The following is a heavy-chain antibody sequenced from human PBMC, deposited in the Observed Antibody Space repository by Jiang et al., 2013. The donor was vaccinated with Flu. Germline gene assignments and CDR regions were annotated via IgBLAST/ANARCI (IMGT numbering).Heavy chain of an antibody. CDR3: ARDSTVVTPEGDDYHLGMDV. D-gene: IGHD4-23*01. J-gene: IGHJ6*02. CDR2: INHSGSS. CDR1: GGSLSGYY. Sequence: LKPSETLSLTCAVYGGSLSGYYWSWIRQPPGKGLEWIGEINHSGSSNYNPSLKSRVTISVDTSKNRFFLKLSSVTAADTAVYYCARDSTVVTPEGDDYHLGMDVWGLGTTVTVSS. V-gene: IGHV4-34*01.